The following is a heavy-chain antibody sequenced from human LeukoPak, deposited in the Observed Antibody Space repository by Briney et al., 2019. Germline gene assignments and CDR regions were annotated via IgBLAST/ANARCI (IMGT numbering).Heavy chain of an antibody. CDR3: AKQSLADCIRCPFDS. V-gene: IGHV3-11*01. D-gene: IGHD2-15*01. Sequence: GGSLRLSCAASGFTFSVEYMSWIRQAPGKGLEWVSYISSSGSSIFYVDSVKGRFTLSRDNAKNSLFLQMNSLRAEDTAVYYCAKQSLADCIRCPFDSWGQGTLVTVSS. CDR1: GFTFSVEY. CDR2: ISSSGSSI. J-gene: IGHJ4*02.